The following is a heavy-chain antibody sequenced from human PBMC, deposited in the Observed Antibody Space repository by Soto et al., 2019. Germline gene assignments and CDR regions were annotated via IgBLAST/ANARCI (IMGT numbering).Heavy chain of an antibody. D-gene: IGHD3-3*01. CDR3: ARVAYDFWSGWGGAGYYYYLDV. V-gene: IGHV4-59*01. J-gene: IGHJ6*03. Sequence: QVQLQESGPGLVKPSETLSLICTVSGGSITSYYWTWIRQPPGKGLEWFGYINYSGSTNYNPSLKSRTTISVDTSKNQFSLNLSCVTAADTAVYFCARVAYDFWSGWGGAGYYYYLDVWGKGTTVTVSS. CDR2: INYSGST. CDR1: GGSITSYY.